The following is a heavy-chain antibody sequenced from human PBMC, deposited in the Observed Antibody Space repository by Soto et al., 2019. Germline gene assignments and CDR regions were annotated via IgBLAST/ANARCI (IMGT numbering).Heavy chain of an antibody. J-gene: IGHJ5*02. CDR1: GASIGSYF. CDR2: ISTSGTT. D-gene: IGHD6-19*01. Sequence: SGTLSPTSTVSGASIGSYFWTWIRQPAGKGLDWIGRISTSGTTNYNPSLKSRVTMSVDTSKNHFSLNLSSVTAADTAVYYCAREAGPDRWFDPWGQGTLVTVSS. CDR3: AREAGPDRWFDP. V-gene: IGHV4-4*07.